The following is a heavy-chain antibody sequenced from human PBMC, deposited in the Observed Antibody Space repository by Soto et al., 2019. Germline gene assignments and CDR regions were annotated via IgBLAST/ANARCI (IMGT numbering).Heavy chain of an antibody. J-gene: IGHJ4*02. D-gene: IGHD1-26*01. CDR1: GGSISSGGYY. CDR2: IYHSGST. Sequence: QVQLQESGPGLVKPSQTLSLTCTVSGGSISSGGYYCSWIRQHPGKGLEWIGYIYHSGSTSYNPSLKSRVAISVYTSKNQFSLKLSSVTAADTAVYYCASQSGSPFDFDNWGQGTLVTVSS. V-gene: IGHV4-31*03. CDR3: ASQSGSPFDFDN.